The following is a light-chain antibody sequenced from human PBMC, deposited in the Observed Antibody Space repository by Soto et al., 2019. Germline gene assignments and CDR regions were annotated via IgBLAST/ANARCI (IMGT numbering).Light chain of an antibody. CDR3: CSYAGSNTYVV. J-gene: IGLJ2*01. CDR2: EVS. V-gene: IGLV2-23*02. Sequence: QSALTQPAPVSGSPGQSITISCTGTSSDVGNYNLVSWYQHHPGTAPKLMISEVSNRPSGVSNRFSGSKSGNTASLTISGLQAEDEADYYCCSYAGSNTYVVFGGGTKLTVL. CDR1: SSDVGNYNL.